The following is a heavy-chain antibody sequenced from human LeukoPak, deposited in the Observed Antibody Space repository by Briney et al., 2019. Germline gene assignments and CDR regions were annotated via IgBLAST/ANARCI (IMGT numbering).Heavy chain of an antibody. D-gene: IGHD3-3*01. CDR1: GYTFTSYG. Sequence: AASVKVSCKASGYTFTSYGISWVRQAPGQGLEWMGWISAYNGNTNYAQKLQGRVTMTTDTSTSTAYMELRSLRSDDTAVYYCARGKYDFWSGYSNPYYYYMDVWGKGTTVTVSS. CDR2: ISAYNGNT. J-gene: IGHJ6*03. V-gene: IGHV1-18*01. CDR3: ARGKYDFWSGYSNPYYYYMDV.